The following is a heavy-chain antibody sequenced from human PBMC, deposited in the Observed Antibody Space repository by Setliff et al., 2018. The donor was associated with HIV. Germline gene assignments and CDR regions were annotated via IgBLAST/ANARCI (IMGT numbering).Heavy chain of an antibody. J-gene: IGHJ4*02. V-gene: IGHV1-18*01. Sequence: GESLKISCKGSGYSFTNYGLNWVRQAPGQGLEWMGWISVYNGYTNYAQNLQDRVTMTTDTSTSTAYMELRSLRSDDTAVYYCARAYDTLSGYYDYWGQGTLVTVSS. CDR2: ISVYNGYT. CDR3: ARAYDTLSGYYDY. D-gene: IGHD3-9*01. CDR1: GYSFTNYG.